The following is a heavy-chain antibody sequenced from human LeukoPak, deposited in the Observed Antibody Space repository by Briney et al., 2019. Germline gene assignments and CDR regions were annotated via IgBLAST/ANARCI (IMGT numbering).Heavy chain of an antibody. CDR2: MYYSGST. CDR1: GGSISSSSYY. Sequence: SETLSLTSTVSGGSISSSSYYWGWIRQPPGKGLEWIGTMYYSGSTYYKPSLKSRVTISVDTSKNQFSLKLSSVTAADTAVYYCARSAFGDYSFDYWGQGTLVTVSS. J-gene: IGHJ4*02. D-gene: IGHD3-16*01. V-gene: IGHV4-39*07. CDR3: ARSAFGDYSFDY.